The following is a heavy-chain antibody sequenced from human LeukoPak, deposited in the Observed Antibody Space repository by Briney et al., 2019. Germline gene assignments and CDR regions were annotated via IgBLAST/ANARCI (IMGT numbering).Heavy chain of an antibody. J-gene: IGHJ4*02. V-gene: IGHV3-7*03. D-gene: IGHD3-16*02. CDR3: ARDGSTTADYDYVWGSYRYRDYFDY. CDR1: GFTFSSYW. CDR2: IKQDGSEK. Sequence: GGSLRLSCAASGFTFSSYWMSWVRQASGKGLEWVANIKQDGSEKYYVESVKGRFTISRDNAKNSLYLQMDSLRAEDTAVYYCARDGSTTADYDYVWGSYRYRDYFDYWGQGTLVTVSS.